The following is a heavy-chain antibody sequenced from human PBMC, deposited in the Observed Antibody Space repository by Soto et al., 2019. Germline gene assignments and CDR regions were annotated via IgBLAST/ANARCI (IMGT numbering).Heavy chain of an antibody. Sequence: SETLSLTCAVYGGSFSGYYWSWIRQPPGKGLEWIGEINHSGSTNYNPSLKSRVTISVDTSKNQFSLKLSSVTAADTAVYYCAWYKGDDNDWFDPWGQGPLGTVSS. D-gene: IGHD1-1*01. CDR1: GGSFSGYY. CDR2: INHSGST. V-gene: IGHV4-34*01. CDR3: AWYKGDDNDWFDP. J-gene: IGHJ5*02.